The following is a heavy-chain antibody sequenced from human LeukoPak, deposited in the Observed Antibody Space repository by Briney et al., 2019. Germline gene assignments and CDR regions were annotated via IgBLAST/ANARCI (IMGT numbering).Heavy chain of an antibody. Sequence: PGGSLRLSCAASGFTFSSYGMHWVRQAPGKGLEWVAVISYDGSNKYYADSVKGRFTISRDNSKNTLYLQMNSLRAEDTAVYYCAKAGRRGGPYSSSWADYWGQGTLVTVSS. CDR1: GFTFSSYG. D-gene: IGHD6-13*01. CDR2: ISYDGSNK. J-gene: IGHJ4*02. V-gene: IGHV3-30*18. CDR3: AKAGRRGGPYSSSWADY.